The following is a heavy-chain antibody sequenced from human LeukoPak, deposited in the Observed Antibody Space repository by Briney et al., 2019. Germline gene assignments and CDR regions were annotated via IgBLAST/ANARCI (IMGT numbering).Heavy chain of an antibody. D-gene: IGHD3-22*01. CDR1: GFTFSSYW. CDR3: ARDAPYYDSSGYSPTNNWFDP. Sequence: QPGGSLRLSCAASGFTFSSYWVHWVRHAPGKGLVWVSRINSDGSSTSYADSVKGRFTISRDNAKNTLYLQMNSLRAEDTAVYYCARDAPYYDSSGYSPTNNWFDPWGQGTLVTVSS. CDR2: INSDGSST. J-gene: IGHJ5*02. V-gene: IGHV3-74*01.